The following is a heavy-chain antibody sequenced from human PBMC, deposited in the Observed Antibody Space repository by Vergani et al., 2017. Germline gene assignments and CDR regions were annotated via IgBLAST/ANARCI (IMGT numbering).Heavy chain of an antibody. V-gene: IGHV3-48*04. CDR3: AGEFRYTAY. CDR2: ISSSSSTI. J-gene: IGHJ4*02. Sequence: EVQLVESGGGLVQPGGSLRLSCAASGFTFSSYSMNWVRQAPGKGLEWVSYISSSSSTIYYAASVKGRFTIPRDNAKKSLYLQMNSLRAEDTAGYYCAGEFRYTAYWGQGTLVTVSS. D-gene: IGHD1-1*01. CDR1: GFTFSSYS.